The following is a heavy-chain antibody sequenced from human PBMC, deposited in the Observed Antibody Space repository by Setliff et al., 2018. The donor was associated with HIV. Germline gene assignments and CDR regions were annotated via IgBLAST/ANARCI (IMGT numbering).Heavy chain of an antibody. D-gene: IGHD2-2*01. CDR1: GFTFSSYA. J-gene: IGHJ4*02. V-gene: IGHV3-23*01. CDR3: ARGEPTILVVPAAFFDY. CDR2: ISGSGGST. Sequence: GGSLRLSCAASGFTFSSYAMGWVRQAPGKGLEWVSAISGSGGSTYYADSVRGRFTISRDNAKNTLYLQMNSLRAEDTAVYYCARGEPTILVVPAAFFDYWGQGTLVTVSS.